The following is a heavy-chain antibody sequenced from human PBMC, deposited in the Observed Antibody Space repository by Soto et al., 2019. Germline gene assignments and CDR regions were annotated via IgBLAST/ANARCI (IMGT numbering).Heavy chain of an antibody. Sequence: PSETLSLTCTVSGGSISSYYWSWIRQPPGKGLEWIGYIYYSGSTNYNPSLKSRVTISVDTSKNQFSLKLSSVTAADTAVYYCARHADCGGDCYEIDYWGQGTLVTVSS. J-gene: IGHJ4*02. CDR3: ARHADCGGDCYEIDY. CDR2: IYYSGST. CDR1: GGSISSYY. V-gene: IGHV4-59*08. D-gene: IGHD2-21*02.